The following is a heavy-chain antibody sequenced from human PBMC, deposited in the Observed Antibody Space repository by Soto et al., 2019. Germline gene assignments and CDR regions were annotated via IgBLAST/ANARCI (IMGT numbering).Heavy chain of an antibody. V-gene: IGHV4-31*03. J-gene: IGHJ4*02. CDR1: GGSISSGGYY. CDR3: AGDWSFGRGSASGHFDY. Sequence: SETLSLTCTVSGGSISSGGYYWSWIRQHPGKGLEWIGYIYYSGSTYYNPSLKSRVTISVDTSKNQFSLKLSSVTAADTAVYYCAGDWSFGRGSASGHFDYWGQGTLVTVSS. D-gene: IGHD3-10*01. CDR2: IYYSGST.